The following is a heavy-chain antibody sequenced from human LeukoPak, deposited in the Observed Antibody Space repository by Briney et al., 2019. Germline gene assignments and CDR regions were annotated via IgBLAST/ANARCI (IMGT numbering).Heavy chain of an antibody. Sequence: ASVKVSCKVFGNTLTELSMHWVRQAPGKGLESMGGFAPEGGEAIYAQQFQGRLTMTEDTSTDTAYMELSSLTSEDTAVYYCTTGRRYQLYDYWGQGTLVTVSS. CDR1: GNTLTELS. J-gene: IGHJ4*02. D-gene: IGHD1-1*01. V-gene: IGHV1-24*01. CDR2: FAPEGGEA. CDR3: TTGRRYQLYDY.